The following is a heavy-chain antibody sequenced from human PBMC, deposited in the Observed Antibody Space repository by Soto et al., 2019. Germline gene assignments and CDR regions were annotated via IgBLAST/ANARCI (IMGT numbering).Heavy chain of an antibody. D-gene: IGHD6-19*01. CDR1: GFTFSSYD. Sequence: EVQLVESGGGLVQPGGSLRLSCAASGFTFSSYDMIWVRQAPGKGLEWVSYISSSGSSIYYAASVKGRFTISRDNAKNSLYLQMNSLRAEDTAVYYCARLSRDSSGWVYYFDYWGQGSLVAVSS. V-gene: IGHV3-48*03. J-gene: IGHJ4*02. CDR3: ARLSRDSSGWVYYFDY. CDR2: ISSSGSSI.